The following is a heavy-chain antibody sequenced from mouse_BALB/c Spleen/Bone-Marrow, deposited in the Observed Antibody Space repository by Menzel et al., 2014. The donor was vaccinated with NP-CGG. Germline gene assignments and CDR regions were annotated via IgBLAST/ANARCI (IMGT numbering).Heavy chain of an antibody. J-gene: IGHJ4*01. V-gene: IGHV1-87*01. CDR3: ARRDYGIRENYYVIDY. CDR2: IYPGDGDT. D-gene: IGHD1-2*01. Sequence: QVQLKEPGAELARPGASVKLSCKASGYTFTSYWMQWVKQRPGQGLEWIGDIYPGDGDTRYTQKFKGKATLTADKSSSTAYMQLSSLASEDSAVYSCARRDYGIRENYYVIDYWGQGTSVTVSS. CDR1: GYTFTSYW.